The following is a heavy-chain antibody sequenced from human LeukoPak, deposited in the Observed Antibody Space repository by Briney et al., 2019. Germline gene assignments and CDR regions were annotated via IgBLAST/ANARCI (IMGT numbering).Heavy chain of an antibody. D-gene: IGHD2-2*01. CDR3: ARDPHFHCSSTSCYKGYMDV. CDR2: IYYSGST. Sequence: PSETLSLSCTVSGCSISSSSYYWGWIRQPPGKGLEWIGSIYYSGSTYYNPSLKSRVTISVDTSKNQFSLKLSSVTAADTAVYYCARDPHFHCSSTSCYKGYMDVWGKGTTVTVSS. CDR1: GCSISSSSYY. J-gene: IGHJ6*03. V-gene: IGHV4-39*07.